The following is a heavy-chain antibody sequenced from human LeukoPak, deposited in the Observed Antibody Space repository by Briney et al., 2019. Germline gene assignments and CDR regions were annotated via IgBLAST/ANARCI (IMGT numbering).Heavy chain of an antibody. CDR3: AKGDCSSTSCSTHNYYYYMDV. V-gene: IGHV3-30*02. Sequence: GGSLRLSCAASGFTFSSYGMHWVRQAPGKGLEWVAFIRYDGSNKYYADSVKGRFTISRDNSKNTLYLQMNSLRAEDTAVYYCAKGDCSSTSCSTHNYYYYMDVWGKGTTVTVSS. CDR2: IRYDGSNK. J-gene: IGHJ6*03. CDR1: GFTFSSYG. D-gene: IGHD2-2*01.